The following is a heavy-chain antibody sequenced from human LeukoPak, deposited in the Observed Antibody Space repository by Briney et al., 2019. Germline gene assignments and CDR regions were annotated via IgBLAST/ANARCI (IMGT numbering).Heavy chain of an antibody. CDR2: MKLDGSEK. J-gene: IGHJ4*02. Sequence: GSLILSCVASGFTFGKYWMSWVRQAPGKGLEWVANMKLDGSEKNYVDSVEGRFTISRDNTKNSLYLQMNSLRAEDTAVFYCARDQYDTWSRRGNFDSWGQGTLVIVSS. V-gene: IGHV3-7*03. CDR1: GFTFGKYW. CDR3: ARDQYDTWSRRGNFDS. D-gene: IGHD3-3*01.